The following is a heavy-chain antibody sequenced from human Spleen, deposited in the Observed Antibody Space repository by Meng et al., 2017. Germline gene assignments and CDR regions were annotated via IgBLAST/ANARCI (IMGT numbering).Heavy chain of an antibody. D-gene: IGHD1/OR15-1a*01. V-gene: IGHV4-4*02. CDR3: ARRTTFGIGSWFDP. J-gene: IGHJ5*02. Sequence: QVQAQESGPGLVKPSGTLSLAWAVSGDAISSTNWCSWVRQSPGKGLEWIGEIYQSGNTNYNPSLESRVTISLDRSKNQFSLKLSSVTAADTAVYYCARRTTFGIGSWFDPWGQGILVTVSS. CDR1: GDAISSTNW. CDR2: IYQSGNT.